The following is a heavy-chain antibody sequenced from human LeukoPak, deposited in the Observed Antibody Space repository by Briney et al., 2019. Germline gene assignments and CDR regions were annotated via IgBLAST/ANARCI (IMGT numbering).Heavy chain of an antibody. CDR2: INPNSGGT. D-gene: IGHD3-10*01. CDR1: GYTFTGYY. Sequence: ASVKVSCKASGYTFTGYYMHWVRQAPGQGLEWTGWINPNSGGTNYAQKFQGRVTMTRDTSISTAYMELSRLRSDDTAVYYCARPYYYGSGSYPYMGYWGQGTLVTVSS. J-gene: IGHJ4*02. CDR3: ARPYYYGSGSYPYMGY. V-gene: IGHV1-2*02.